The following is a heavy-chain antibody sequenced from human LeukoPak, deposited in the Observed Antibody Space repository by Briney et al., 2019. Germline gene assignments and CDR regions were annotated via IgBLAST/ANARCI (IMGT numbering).Heavy chain of an antibody. J-gene: IGHJ6*03. CDR2: ISSSGSTI. CDR3: ASLAWSTPNYYYYYMDV. Sequence: PGGSLRLSCAASGFTFSDYYMSWIRQAPGKGLEWVSYISSSGSTIYYADSVKGRFTISRDNAKNSLYLQMNSLRAEDTAVYYCASLAWSTPNYYYYYMDVWGKGTTVTVSS. D-gene: IGHD3-3*01. V-gene: IGHV3-11*04. CDR1: GFTFSDYY.